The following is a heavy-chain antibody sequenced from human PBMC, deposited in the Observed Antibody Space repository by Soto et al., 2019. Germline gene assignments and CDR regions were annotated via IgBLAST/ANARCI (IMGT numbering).Heavy chain of an antibody. D-gene: IGHD1-26*01. J-gene: IGHJ4*02. Sequence: ESLKISCKGSGYSFTNYWIGWVRQPPGKGLEWMGIIYPGDSDTRYGPSFQGQVTVSADKTISTAYLQWNSLKASDTAMYYCARHRHSGTYYFSYFDYWAQGTLVTV. V-gene: IGHV5-51*01. CDR3: ARHRHSGTYYFSYFDY. CDR2: IYPGDSDT. CDR1: GYSFTNYW.